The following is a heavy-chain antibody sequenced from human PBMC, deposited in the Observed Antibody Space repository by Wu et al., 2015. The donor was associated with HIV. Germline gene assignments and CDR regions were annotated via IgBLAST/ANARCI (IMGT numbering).Heavy chain of an antibody. J-gene: IGHJ4*02. CDR1: GYTFTAYD. Sequence: QMQLLQSGAEVRPPGASVKVSCKASGYTFTAYDMHWVRQAPGQGPEWMGWINTNRGGTKYAQKFQGRVTLTRDTAVTTAYLELNSLRSDDTAVYYCARLQSLHGLYSNADYWGQGTLVTVSS. V-gene: IGHV1-2*02. CDR2: INTNRGGT. D-gene: IGHD3-10*01. CDR3: ARLQSLHGLYSNADY.